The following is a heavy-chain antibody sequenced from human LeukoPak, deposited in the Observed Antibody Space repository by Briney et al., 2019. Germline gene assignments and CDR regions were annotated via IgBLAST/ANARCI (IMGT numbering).Heavy chain of an antibody. Sequence: GGSLRLSCAASGFTFSSYSMNWVRQAPGKGLEWVSSISSSSSYIYYADSVKGRFTISRDNAKNSLYLQMNSLRAEDTALYYCAKDISTSIAVAGTGIDYYYYGMDVWGQGTTVTVSS. CDR1: GFTFSSYS. CDR3: AKDISTSIAVAGTGIDYYYYGMDV. V-gene: IGHV3-21*04. D-gene: IGHD6-19*01. CDR2: ISSSSSYI. J-gene: IGHJ6*02.